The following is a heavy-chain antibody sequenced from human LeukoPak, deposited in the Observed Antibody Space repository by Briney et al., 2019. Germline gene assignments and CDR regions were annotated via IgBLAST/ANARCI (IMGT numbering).Heavy chain of an antibody. CDR2: ISWNSGSI. V-gene: IGHV3-9*01. Sequence: GGSLRLSCAVSGFTFSNYAMSWVRQAPGKGLEWVSGISWNSGSIGYADSVKGRFTISRDNAKNSLYLQMNSLRAEDTALYYCAKGFDSSGYYVDYWGQGTLVTVSS. CDR1: GFTFSNYA. J-gene: IGHJ4*02. CDR3: AKGFDSSGYYVDY. D-gene: IGHD3-22*01.